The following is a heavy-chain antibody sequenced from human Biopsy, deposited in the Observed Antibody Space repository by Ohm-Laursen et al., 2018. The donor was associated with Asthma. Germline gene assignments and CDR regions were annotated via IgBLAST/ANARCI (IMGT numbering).Heavy chain of an antibody. D-gene: IGHD1-1*01. Sequence: SLRLSCTAFGFSFSNFAIHWVRQAPGKGLEWVGVISKDASTQDYADSVKGRFAMARDNSKNTLDLQMNSLREEDTAVYYCVRDGTDDAFDIWGQGTVVSVSS. CDR3: VRDGTDDAFDI. J-gene: IGHJ3*02. CDR2: ISKDASTQ. V-gene: IGHV3-30*01. CDR1: GFSFSNFA.